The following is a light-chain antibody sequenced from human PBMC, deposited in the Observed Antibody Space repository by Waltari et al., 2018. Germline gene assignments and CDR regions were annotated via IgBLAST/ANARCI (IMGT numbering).Light chain of an antibody. CDR2: YDN. CDR1: NIGTRS. CDR3: QVWDNYSDHWV. J-gene: IGLJ3*02. Sequence: SYVLTQPPSLSVAPGKTARITCGGNNIGTRSVHWCQQKAVQAPVVVISYDNDQPSGNPERFSASNSGNMATLTISRVEAGDEADYYCQVWDNYSDHWVFGGGTKLTVL. V-gene: IGLV3-21*04.